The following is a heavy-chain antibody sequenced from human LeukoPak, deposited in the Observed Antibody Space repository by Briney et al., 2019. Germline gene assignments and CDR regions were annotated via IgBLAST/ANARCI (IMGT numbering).Heavy chain of an antibody. J-gene: IGHJ6*03. CDR1: GYTFTSYG. Sequence: VKVSCKASGYTFTSYGISWVRQAPGQGLEWMGWISAYNGNTNYAQKLQGRVTMTTDTSTSTAYMELRSLRSDDTAVYYCARQQAAGKGGGYYYYYYMDVWGKGTTVTVSS. V-gene: IGHV1-18*01. CDR2: ISAYNGNT. CDR3: ARQQAAGKGGGYYYYYYMDV. D-gene: IGHD6-13*01.